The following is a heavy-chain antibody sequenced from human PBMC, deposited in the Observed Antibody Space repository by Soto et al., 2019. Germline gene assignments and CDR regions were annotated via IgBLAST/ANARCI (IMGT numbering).Heavy chain of an antibody. Sequence: EVHLIQSGAEVKKPGATVRISCKVSGYTFIDYYMHWVKEAPGRGLEWMGLLDPEDGETIYAEKFQGRVTMTADTSSDTVYMDLSGLKSDDTAVYYCATHTGADRRRAYDHWGQGTLVTVSS. J-gene: IGHJ4*02. CDR3: ATHTGADRRRAYDH. CDR1: GYTFIDYY. CDR2: LDPEDGET. V-gene: IGHV1-69-2*01. D-gene: IGHD7-27*01.